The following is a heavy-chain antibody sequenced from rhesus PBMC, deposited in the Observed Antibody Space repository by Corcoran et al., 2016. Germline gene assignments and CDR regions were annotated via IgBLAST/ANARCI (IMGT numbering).Heavy chain of an antibody. CDR3: ARDGRYCSGGVCYKPFDV. J-gene: IGHJ5-1*01. Sequence: QVQLQESGPGLVKPSETLSLTCAVSGYSISSAYGWSWIRQPPGKGLEWLGFSGGSSGSTNSNPSLKSRVTIPKDTSKNQFSLKLSSVTAADTAVYYCARDGRYCSGGVCYKPFDVWGPGVLVTVSS. CDR1: GYSISSAYG. V-gene: IGHV4-127*01. CDR2: SGGSSGST. D-gene: IGHD2-39*02.